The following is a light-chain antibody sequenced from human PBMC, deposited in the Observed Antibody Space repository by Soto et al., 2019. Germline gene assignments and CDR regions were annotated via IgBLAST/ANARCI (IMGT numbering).Light chain of an antibody. Sequence: DIQMTQSPSTLSASVGERVTISCRASQSIDIWLAWYQQKPGKAPKLLIYEASNLESGVPLRFSGSGSGTEFTLTISNLQPDDFATYYCQQYDHHFGQGTKLEIK. J-gene: IGKJ2*01. V-gene: IGKV1-5*01. CDR1: QSIDIW. CDR3: QQYDHH. CDR2: EAS.